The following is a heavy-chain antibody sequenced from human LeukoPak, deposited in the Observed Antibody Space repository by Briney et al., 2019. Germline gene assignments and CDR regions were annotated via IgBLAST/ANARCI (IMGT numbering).Heavy chain of an antibody. CDR2: IYHSGST. V-gene: IGHV4-30-2*01. CDR1: GGSISSGGYY. Sequence: PSETLSLTCTVSGGSISSGGYYWSWIRQPPGKGLEWIGYIYHSGSTYYNPSLKSRVTISVDRSKNQFSLKLSSVTAADTAVYYCAREEGYSYGPQVGNWGQGTLVTVSS. J-gene: IGHJ4*02. CDR3: AREEGYSYGPQVGN. D-gene: IGHD5-18*01.